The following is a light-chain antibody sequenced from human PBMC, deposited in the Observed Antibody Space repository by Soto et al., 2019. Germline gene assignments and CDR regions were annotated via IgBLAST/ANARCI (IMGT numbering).Light chain of an antibody. CDR2: AAS. V-gene: IGKV1-12*01. CDR3: QQANSFFRVS. Sequence: DIQMTQSPSSVSASVGDRVTITCRASQGISSWLAWYQQKPGKAPKLLNYAASGLQSGVPSRFRGSGSGRAFTSTISSPQPEHFATYYCQQANSFFRVSFGPGTKVDIK. J-gene: IGKJ3*01. CDR1: QGISSW.